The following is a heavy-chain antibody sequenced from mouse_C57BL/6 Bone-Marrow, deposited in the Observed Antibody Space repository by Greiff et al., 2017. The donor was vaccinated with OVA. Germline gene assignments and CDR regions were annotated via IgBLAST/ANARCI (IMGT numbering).Heavy chain of an antibody. CDR1: GYSITSGYY. J-gene: IGHJ1*03. Sequence: DVQLQESGPGLVKPSQSLSLTCSVTGYSITSGYYWNWLRQFPGNKLEWMGYISDDGSNNYNPSLKNRISITRDTSKNQFFLKLNSVTTEDTATYYCARDGTTVVAYWYFDVWGTGTTVTVSS. V-gene: IGHV3-6*01. CDR3: ARDGTTVVAYWYFDV. D-gene: IGHD1-1*01. CDR2: ISDDGSN.